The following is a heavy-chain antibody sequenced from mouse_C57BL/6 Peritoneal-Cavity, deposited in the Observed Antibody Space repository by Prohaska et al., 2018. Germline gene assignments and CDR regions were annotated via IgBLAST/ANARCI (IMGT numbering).Heavy chain of an antibody. CDR2: INPNNGGT. CDR1: GYTFTDYY. CDR3: ARRDPFDY. V-gene: IGHV1-26*01. J-gene: IGHJ2*01. D-gene: IGHD3-3*01. Sequence: EVQLQQSGPELVKPGALVKISCKASGYTFTDYYMNWVKQSHGKSLEWIGDINPNNGGTSYNQKFKGKATLTVDKSSSTAYMELRSLTSEDSAVYYCARRDPFDYWGQGTTLTVSS.